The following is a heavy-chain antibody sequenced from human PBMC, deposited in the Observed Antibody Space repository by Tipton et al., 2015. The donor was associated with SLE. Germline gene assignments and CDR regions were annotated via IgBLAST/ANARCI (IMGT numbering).Heavy chain of an antibody. CDR1: GGSISSGSYY. Sequence: TPSLTCTVSGGSISSGSYYWSWIRQPAGKGLERIGRIYTSGSTNYNPSLKSRVTISVDTSKNQFSLKLSSVTAADTAVYYCARVSGGIAYMDVWGKGTTVTFSS. D-gene: IGHD6-13*01. V-gene: IGHV4-61*02. J-gene: IGHJ6*03. CDR3: ARVSGGIAYMDV. CDR2: IYTSGST.